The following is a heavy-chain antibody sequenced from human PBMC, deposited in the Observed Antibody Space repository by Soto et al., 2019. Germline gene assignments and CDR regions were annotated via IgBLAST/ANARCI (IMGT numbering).Heavy chain of an antibody. CDR2: IHPSGQPI. J-gene: IGHJ3*01. CDR3: ARRASR. CDR1: GFTFSSSE. Sequence: VQLVESGGGLVQPGGSLRLSCAVSGFTFSSSEMYWVRQAPGKGLEWISYIHPSGQPIFYADSVKGRFTISRDNANNSLFLQMNSLRAEDTAVDYCARRASRGGQGTRVTVSS. V-gene: IGHV3-48*03.